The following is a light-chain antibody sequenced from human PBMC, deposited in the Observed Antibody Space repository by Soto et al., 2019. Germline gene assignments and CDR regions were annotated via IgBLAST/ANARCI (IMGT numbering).Light chain of an antibody. Sequence: EIVMTQSPATLSVSPGEGASLPCRASQSGSSNLAWYQYTPGQPPRLLIYGASTRATGIPARFSGSGSGTEFTLTIRSLQSEDFAVYYCPQYNNWPPWTFGQGTKVDIK. CDR2: GAS. V-gene: IGKV3-15*01. J-gene: IGKJ1*01. CDR1: QSGSSN. CDR3: PQYNNWPPWT.